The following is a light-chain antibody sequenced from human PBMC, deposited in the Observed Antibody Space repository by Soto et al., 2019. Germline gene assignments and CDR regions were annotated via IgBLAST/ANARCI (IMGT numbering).Light chain of an antibody. CDR3: QQHSHWPPWT. J-gene: IGKJ1*01. CDR2: GAS. V-gene: IGKV3-11*01. CDR1: ENVRTF. Sequence: EVVLTQPPATLSLSPGERATLSCSASENVRTFVDWYQQKPGQAPRLLIHGASNRATGIPARFSGSGSGTDFTLTISNLEPEDFAVYYCQQHSHWPPWTFGQGTKVDIK.